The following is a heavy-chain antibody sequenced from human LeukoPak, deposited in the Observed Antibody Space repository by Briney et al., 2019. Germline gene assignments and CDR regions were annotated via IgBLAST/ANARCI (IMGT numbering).Heavy chain of an antibody. J-gene: IGHJ5*02. CDR1: GGSFSGYY. CDR3: ARGVVIFGVVTNWFDP. V-gene: IGHV4-34*01. D-gene: IGHD3-3*01. Sequence: SETLSLTCAVYGGSFSGYYWSWIRQPPGKGLEWIEEINHSGSTNYNPSLKSRVTISVDTSKNQFSLKLSSVTAADTAVYYCARGVVIFGVVTNWFDPWGQGTLVTVSS. CDR2: INHSGST.